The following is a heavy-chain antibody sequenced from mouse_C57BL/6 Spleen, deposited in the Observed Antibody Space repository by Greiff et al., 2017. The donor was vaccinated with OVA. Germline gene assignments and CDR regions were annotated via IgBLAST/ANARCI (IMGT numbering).Heavy chain of an antibody. CDR2: INPSSGYT. CDR1: GYTFTSHT. Sequence: QVQLQQSGAELARPGASVKMSCKASGYTFTSHTMHWVKQRPGQGLEWIGYINPSSGYTKHNQKFKDKATLTADKSSSTAYMQLSSLASEDSAVYYCARTANWDYFDYWGQGTTLTVSS. D-gene: IGHD4-1*01. J-gene: IGHJ2*01. V-gene: IGHV1-4*01. CDR3: ARTANWDYFDY.